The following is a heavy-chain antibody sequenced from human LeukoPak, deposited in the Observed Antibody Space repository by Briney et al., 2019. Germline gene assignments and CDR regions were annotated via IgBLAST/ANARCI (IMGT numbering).Heavy chain of an antibody. Sequence: GGSLRLSCAASGFTVSSNYMTWVRQAPGKGLEWVSLIHSGGNTNYADSVRGRFTISRDNAKNTLYLQMNSLRAEDTAVYYCARGYYDSSGHSDYWGQGTLVTVSS. J-gene: IGHJ4*02. CDR3: ARGYYDSSGHSDY. CDR1: GFTVSSNY. D-gene: IGHD3-22*01. CDR2: IHSGGNT. V-gene: IGHV3-53*01.